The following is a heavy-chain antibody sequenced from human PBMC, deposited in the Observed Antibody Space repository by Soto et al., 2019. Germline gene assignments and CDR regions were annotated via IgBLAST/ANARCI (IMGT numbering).Heavy chain of an antibody. CDR2: ISGSGGST. J-gene: IGHJ4*02. Sequence: GGSLRLSCAASGFTFSSYAMSWVRQAPGKGLEWVSAISGSGGSTYYADSVKGRFTISRDNSKNTLYLQMNSLRAEDTAVYYCAKSGDPFGGVIVIPGALYFDYWGQGTLVTVSS. V-gene: IGHV3-23*01. CDR1: GFTFSSYA. D-gene: IGHD3-16*02. CDR3: AKSGDPFGGVIVIPGALYFDY.